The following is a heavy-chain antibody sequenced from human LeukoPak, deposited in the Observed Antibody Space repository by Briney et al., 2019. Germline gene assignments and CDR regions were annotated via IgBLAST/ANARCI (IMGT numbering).Heavy chain of an antibody. Sequence: GGFLRLSCAASGFTFSDYYMSWIRQAPGKGLEWVSYISSSGSTIYYADSVKGRFTISRDNAKNSLYLQMNSLRAEDTAVYYCARGPQYYDFWSGYSPWGQGTLVTVSS. V-gene: IGHV3-11*01. CDR2: ISSSGSTI. CDR1: GFTFSDYY. J-gene: IGHJ5*02. D-gene: IGHD3-3*01. CDR3: ARGPQYYDFWSGYSP.